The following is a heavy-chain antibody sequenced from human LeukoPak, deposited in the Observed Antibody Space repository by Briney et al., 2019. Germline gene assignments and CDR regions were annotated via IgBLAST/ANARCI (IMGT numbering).Heavy chain of an antibody. CDR3: AKEAAAMLGDAFDI. CDR1: GFTFSDYW. Sequence: GGSLRLSCAGSGFTFSDYWMTWVRQAPGKGLEWVANIKEDGSDKQYVDSVKGRFTISRDNSKNTLYLQMNSLRAEDTAVYYCAKEAAAMLGDAFDIWGQGTMVTVSS. CDR2: IKEDGSDK. D-gene: IGHD2-2*01. J-gene: IGHJ3*02. V-gene: IGHV3-7*01.